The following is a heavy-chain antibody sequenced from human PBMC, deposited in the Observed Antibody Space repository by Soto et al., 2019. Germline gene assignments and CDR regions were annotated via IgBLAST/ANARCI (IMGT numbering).Heavy chain of an antibody. CDR2: IYYSGST. CDR1: GGSISSGGYY. J-gene: IGHJ4*02. V-gene: IGHV4-31*03. Sequence: QVQLQESGPGLVKPSQTLSLTCTVSGGSISSGGYYWSWIRQHPGKGLEWIGYIYYSGSTYYNPSLKSRVTISVDTSKNQVSLKLSCVTAADTAVYYCAREGGYDSSGYYIVYWGQGTLVTVSS. CDR3: AREGGYDSSGYYIVY. D-gene: IGHD3-22*01.